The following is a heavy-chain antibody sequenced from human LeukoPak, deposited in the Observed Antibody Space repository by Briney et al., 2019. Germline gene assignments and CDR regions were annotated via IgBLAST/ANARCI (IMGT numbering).Heavy chain of an antibody. J-gene: IGHJ4*02. CDR3: ARARDKLWFNY. CDR1: GGSFSGYY. V-gene: IGHV4-34*01. D-gene: IGHD5-18*01. CDR2: INHSGST. Sequence: PSETLSLTCAVYGGSFSGYYWSWIRQPPGKGLEWIGEINHSGSTNYNPSLKSRVTISVDTSKNQFSLKLSSVTAADTAVYYCARARDKLWFNYWGQGTLVTVSS.